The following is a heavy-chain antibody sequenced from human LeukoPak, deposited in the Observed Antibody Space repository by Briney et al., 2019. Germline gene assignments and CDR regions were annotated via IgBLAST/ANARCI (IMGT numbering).Heavy chain of an antibody. CDR3: AGLLLSGEYYYYYGMDV. V-gene: IGHV4-61*02. J-gene: IGHJ6*02. Sequence: KTSETLSLTCTVSGGSISSGSYYWRWIRQPAGKGLEWIERIYTSGSTNYNPSLKSRVTISVDTSKNQFSLKLSSVTAADTAVYYCAGLLLSGEYYYYYGMDVWGQGTTVTVSS. CDR2: IYTSGST. D-gene: IGHD2-2*01. CDR1: GGSISSGSYY.